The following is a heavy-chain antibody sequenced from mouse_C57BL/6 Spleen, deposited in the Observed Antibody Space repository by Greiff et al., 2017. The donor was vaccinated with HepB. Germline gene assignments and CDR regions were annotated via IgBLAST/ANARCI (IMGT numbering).Heavy chain of an antibody. J-gene: IGHJ4*01. D-gene: IGHD1-1*01. CDR1: GYSFTGYY. CDR3: ARPYGSSHYYAMDY. CDR2: IYPYNGVS. V-gene: IGHV1-31*01. Sequence: EVQLQQSGLELVKPGASVKISCKASGYSFTGYYMHWVKQSHGNILDWIGYIYPYNGVSSYNQKFKGKATLTVDKSSSTAYMELRSLTSEDSAVYYCARPYGSSHYYAMDYWGQGTSVTVSS.